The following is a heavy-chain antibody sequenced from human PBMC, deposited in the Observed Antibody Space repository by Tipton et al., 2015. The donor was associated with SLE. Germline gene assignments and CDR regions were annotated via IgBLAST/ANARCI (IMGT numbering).Heavy chain of an antibody. Sequence: TLSLTCTVSGGSISSSSYYWGWIRQPPGKGLEWIGSIYYSGSTYYNPSLKSRVTISVDTSKNQFSLKLSSVTAADTAVYYCAGRRSLDIVVVVAANDYYYYGMDVWGQGTTVTVPS. CDR1: GGSISSSSYY. CDR3: AGRRSLDIVVVVAANDYYYYGMDV. V-gene: IGHV4-39*07. D-gene: IGHD2-15*01. CDR2: IYYSGST. J-gene: IGHJ6*02.